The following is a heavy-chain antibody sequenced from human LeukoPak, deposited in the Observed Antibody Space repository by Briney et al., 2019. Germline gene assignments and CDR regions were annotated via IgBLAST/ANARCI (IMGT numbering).Heavy chain of an antibody. D-gene: IGHD2-21*01. J-gene: IGHJ6*03. CDR2: IYFSGST. CDR3: APFNLYFYYLEF. CDR1: GDSISSGPYF. Sequence: PSETLSLTCTVSGDSISSGPYFWGWIRQPPGKGLEWIGSIYFSGSTYYNPSLRGRVSISVDTSKNQFSLRLTSVTAADTAVYYCAPFNLYFYYLEFWGKGTTVNVSS. V-gene: IGHV4-39*07.